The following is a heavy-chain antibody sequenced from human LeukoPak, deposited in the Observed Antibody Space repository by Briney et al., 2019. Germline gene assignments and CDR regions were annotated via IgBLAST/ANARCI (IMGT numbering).Heavy chain of an antibody. CDR2: ISHSGST. CDR3: ARDRGRNLGFDS. J-gene: IGHJ5*01. Sequence: SETLSLTCVVSGDAISSGVYSWAWLRQPPGQGLEWIGYISHSGSTYHNPSLESRVVISVDRSKNQISLNLTSVTAADTAVYFCARDRGRNLGFDSWGQGILATVSS. CDR1: GDAISSGVYS. V-gene: IGHV4-30-2*01. D-gene: IGHD3-10*01.